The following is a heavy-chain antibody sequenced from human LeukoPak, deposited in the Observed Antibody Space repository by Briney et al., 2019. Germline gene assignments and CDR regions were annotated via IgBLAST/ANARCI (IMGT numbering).Heavy chain of an antibody. D-gene: IGHD4-17*01. CDR2: INPNSGGT. J-gene: IGHJ4*02. CDR1: GYTFTGYY. Sequence: GASVKVSCKASGYTFTGYYMHWVRQAPGQGLEWMGWINPNSGGTNYAQKFQGRVTMTRDTSISTAYMELSSLRSEDTAVYYCAAVTAYGDYVDYWGQGTLVTVSS. CDR3: AAVTAYGDYVDY. V-gene: IGHV1-2*02.